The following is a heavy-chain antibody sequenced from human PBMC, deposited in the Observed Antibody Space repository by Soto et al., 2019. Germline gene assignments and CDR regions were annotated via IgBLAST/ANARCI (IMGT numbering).Heavy chain of an antibody. Sequence: GGSLRLSCAASGFTFSSYGMHWVRQAPGKGLEWVAVIWYDGSNKYYADSVKGRFTISRDNSKNTLYLQMNSLRAEDTAVYYCAGGADRWSGYYNGMDVWGQGTTVTVSS. CDR1: GFTFSSYG. CDR3: AGGADRWSGYYNGMDV. J-gene: IGHJ6*02. D-gene: IGHD3-3*01. CDR2: IWYDGSNK. V-gene: IGHV3-33*01.